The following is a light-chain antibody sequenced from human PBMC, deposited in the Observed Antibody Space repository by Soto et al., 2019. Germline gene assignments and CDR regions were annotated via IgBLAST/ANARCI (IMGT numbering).Light chain of an antibody. CDR2: SAS. J-gene: IGKJ5*01. V-gene: IGKV1-27*01. CDR3: QKYYIALLT. CDR1: RGINNN. Sequence: NQMTQSPTSLSASIGDSVTITCRTSRGINNNLAWYQQIPGKVPRLLISSASTLQSGVPSRFTGSGSGTEFTLTISNLQPEDVAVYYCQKYYIALLTFGPGTRLEI.